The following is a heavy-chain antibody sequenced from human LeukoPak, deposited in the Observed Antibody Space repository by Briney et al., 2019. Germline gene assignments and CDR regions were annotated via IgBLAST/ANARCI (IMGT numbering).Heavy chain of an antibody. J-gene: IGHJ4*02. CDR1: GGTFSSYA. CDR2: IIPIFGTA. CDR3: ARAFGRGYSYSYGVY. D-gene: IGHD5-18*01. Sequence: SVKVSCKASGGTFSSYAISWVRQAPGQGLEWMGGIIPIFGTANYAQNFQGRVTITADESTSTAYMELSSLRSEDTAVYYCARAFGRGYSYSYGVYWGQGTLVTVSP. V-gene: IGHV1-69*01.